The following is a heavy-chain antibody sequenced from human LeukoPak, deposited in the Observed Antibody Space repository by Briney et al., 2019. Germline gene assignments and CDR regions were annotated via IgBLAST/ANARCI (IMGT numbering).Heavy chain of an antibody. Sequence: ASVKVSCKASGYTFTGYYMHWVRQAPGQGLEWMGWINPNSGGTNYAQKFQGRVTMTRDTSISTAYMELSRLRSDDTAVYYCARVRLPVFGELHYGMDVWGQGTTVTVSS. CDR1: GYTFTGYY. V-gene: IGHV1-2*02. J-gene: IGHJ6*02. CDR3: ARVRLPVFGELHYGMDV. D-gene: IGHD3-10*01. CDR2: INPNSGGT.